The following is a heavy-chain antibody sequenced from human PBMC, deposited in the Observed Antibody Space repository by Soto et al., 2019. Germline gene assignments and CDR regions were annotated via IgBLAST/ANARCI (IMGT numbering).Heavy chain of an antibody. Sequence: LSRTCAVSGGSISSSNWWSWVRQPPGKGLEWIGEIYHSGSTNYNPSLKSRVTISVDKSKNQFSLKLSSVTAADTAVYYCARGVDIVVVPAAMAYYYYGMDVWGQGTTVTVSS. CDR3: ARGVDIVVVPAAMAYYYYGMDV. D-gene: IGHD2-2*01. J-gene: IGHJ6*02. CDR2: IYHSGST. V-gene: IGHV4-4*02. CDR1: GGSISSSNW.